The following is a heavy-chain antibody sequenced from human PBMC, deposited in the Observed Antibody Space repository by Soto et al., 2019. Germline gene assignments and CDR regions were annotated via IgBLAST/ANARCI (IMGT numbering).Heavy chain of an antibody. J-gene: IGHJ3*02. D-gene: IGHD1-26*01. CDR3: ARLLPRYFFDI. V-gene: IGHV4-4*02. CDR1: SGSISSNHW. Sequence: QVQLQESGPGLVKPSETLSLTCAVSSGSISSNHWWSWVRQPPGKGLEWIGEVYHGRSSNYNPSLSSRFTMSVNKSKNQFALRLTSVTAADTAVYFCARLLPRYFFDIWGQGTKVTVSS. CDR2: VYHGRSS.